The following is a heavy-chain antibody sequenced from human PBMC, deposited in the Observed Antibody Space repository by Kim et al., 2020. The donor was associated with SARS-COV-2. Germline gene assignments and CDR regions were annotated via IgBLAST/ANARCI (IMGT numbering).Heavy chain of an antibody. Sequence: GGSLRLSCAASGFTFSSYGMHWVRQAPGKGLEWVAVISYDGSNKYYADSVKGRFTISRDNSKNTLYLQMNSLRAEDTAVYYCAKGIAARQIKPQLYYFDYWGQGTLVTVSS. V-gene: IGHV3-30*18. CDR1: GFTFSSYG. D-gene: IGHD6-6*01. CDR2: ISYDGSNK. CDR3: AKGIAARQIKPQLYYFDY. J-gene: IGHJ4*02.